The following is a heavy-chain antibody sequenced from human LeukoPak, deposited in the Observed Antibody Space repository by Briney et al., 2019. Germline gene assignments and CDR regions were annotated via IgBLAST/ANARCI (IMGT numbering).Heavy chain of an antibody. J-gene: IGHJ3*02. CDR1: GGSISSSSYY. CDR2: IYYSGST. D-gene: IGHD2-15*01. Sequence: PSQTLSLTCTVSGGSISSSSYYWGWIRQPPGKGLEWIGSIYYSGSTYYNPSLKSRVTISVDTSKDQFSLKLSSVTAADTAVYYCARPGYLGYCSGGSCYSEVGHKDAFDIWGQGTMVTVSS. CDR3: ARPGYLGYCSGGSCYSEVGHKDAFDI. V-gene: IGHV4-39*01.